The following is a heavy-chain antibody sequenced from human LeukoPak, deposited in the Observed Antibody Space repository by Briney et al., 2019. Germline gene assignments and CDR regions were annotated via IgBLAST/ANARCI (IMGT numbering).Heavy chain of an antibody. CDR2: ISYDGSNK. Sequence: GGSLRLSCAASGFTFSSYGMHWVRQAPGKGLEWVVVISYDGSNKYYADSVKGRFTISRDNSKNTLYLQMNSLRAEDTAVYYCAKDPASYDILTGYMLYWGQGTLVTVSS. V-gene: IGHV3-30*18. CDR1: GFTFSSYG. J-gene: IGHJ4*02. D-gene: IGHD3-9*01. CDR3: AKDPASYDILTGYMLY.